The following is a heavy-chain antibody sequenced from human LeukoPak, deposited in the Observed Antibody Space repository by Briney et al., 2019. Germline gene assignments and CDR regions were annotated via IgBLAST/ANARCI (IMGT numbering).Heavy chain of an antibody. Sequence: VASVKVSCKASGYTFNRDYIHWVRQVFGQGLEWMGIINPSGGSATYAQKFQGRVTMTREMSTSTVYMEPSSLKSEDTAVYYCARGTIEGFDPWGQGTLVTVSS. J-gene: IGHJ5*02. D-gene: IGHD1-7*01. CDR2: INPSGGSA. CDR3: ARGTIEGFDP. CDR1: GYTFNRDY. V-gene: IGHV1-46*02.